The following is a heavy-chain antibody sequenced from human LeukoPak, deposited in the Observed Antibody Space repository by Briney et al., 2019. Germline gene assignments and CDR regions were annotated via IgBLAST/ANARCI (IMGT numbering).Heavy chain of an antibody. V-gene: IGHV1-69*01. D-gene: IGHD1-26*01. Sequence: SVKVSCKASGGTFSCYAISWVRQAPGQGLEWMGGIIPIFGTANYAQKFQGRVTITADESTSTAYMELSSLRSEDTAVYYCARDLLIVGATTRAFDIWGQGTMVTVSS. J-gene: IGHJ3*02. CDR2: IIPIFGTA. CDR1: GGTFSCYA. CDR3: ARDLLIVGATTRAFDI.